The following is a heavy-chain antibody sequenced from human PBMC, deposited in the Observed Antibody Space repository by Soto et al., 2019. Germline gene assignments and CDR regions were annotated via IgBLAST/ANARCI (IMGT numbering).Heavy chain of an antibody. D-gene: IGHD1-1*01. CDR1: GFTFSSYA. CDR3: ARDWGNWNDGVDY. Sequence: QVQLVESGGGVVQPGRSLRLSCAASGFTFSSYAMHWVRQAPGKGLEWVAVISYDGSNKYYADSVKGRFTISRDNSKSTLYLQMNSLRAEDTAVYYCARDWGNWNDGVDYWGQGTLVTVSS. V-gene: IGHV3-30-3*01. CDR2: ISYDGSNK. J-gene: IGHJ4*02.